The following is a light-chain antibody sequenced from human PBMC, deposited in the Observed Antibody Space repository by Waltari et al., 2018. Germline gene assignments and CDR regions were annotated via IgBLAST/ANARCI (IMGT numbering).Light chain of an antibody. CDR2: DAS. J-gene: IGKJ4*01. Sequence: ESVLTQSPATLSLSPGERATIPCRASQSVRSYLAWYQQKPGQAPRLLIYDASNRATGIPARFSGSGSGTDFTLTISSLEPEDVAVYYCQQRSNWPLTFGGGTKVEI. V-gene: IGKV3-11*01. CDR3: QQRSNWPLT. CDR1: QSVRSY.